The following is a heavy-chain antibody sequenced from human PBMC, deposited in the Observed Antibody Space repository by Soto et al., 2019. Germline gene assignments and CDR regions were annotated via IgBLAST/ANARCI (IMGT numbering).Heavy chain of an antibody. CDR1: GDSVSSNSAA. Sequence: PSQTLSLTCAISGDSVSSNSAAWNWIRQSPSRSLDWLGRTYYRSKWYNDYAVSVKSRITINPDTSKNQFSLQLNSVTPEDTAVYYCARDLIGYSGYDSDNWFDPWGQGTLVTVSS. CDR3: ARDLIGYSGYDSDNWFDP. V-gene: IGHV6-1*01. CDR2: TYYRSKWYN. D-gene: IGHD5-12*01. J-gene: IGHJ5*02.